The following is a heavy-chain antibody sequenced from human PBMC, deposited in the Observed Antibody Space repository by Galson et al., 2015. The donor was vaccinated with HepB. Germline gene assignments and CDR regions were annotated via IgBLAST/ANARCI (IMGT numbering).Heavy chain of an antibody. V-gene: IGHV1-69*01. Sequence: SCKASGGTFSSYAISWVRQAPGQGLEWMGGIIPIFGTANYAQKFQGRVTITADESTSTAYMELSSLRSEDTAVYYCARPRYCSGGSCYYYYGMDVWGQGTTVTVSS. D-gene: IGHD2-15*01. CDR2: IIPIFGTA. J-gene: IGHJ6*02. CDR1: GGTFSSYA. CDR3: ARPRYCSGGSCYYYYGMDV.